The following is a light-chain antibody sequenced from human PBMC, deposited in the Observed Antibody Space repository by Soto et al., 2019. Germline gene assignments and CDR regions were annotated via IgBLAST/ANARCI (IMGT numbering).Light chain of an antibody. CDR2: AAS. CDR1: QSISSY. V-gene: IGKV1-39*01. Sequence: DIQMTQSPSSLSASVGDRVTITCRASQSISSYLNWYQQKPGKAPKLLIYAASSLQSGGPSRFSGSGSWTDFTLTISSLRPEDFATYYCQQSYSTPFTFGPGTKVDIK. CDR3: QQSYSTPFT. J-gene: IGKJ3*01.